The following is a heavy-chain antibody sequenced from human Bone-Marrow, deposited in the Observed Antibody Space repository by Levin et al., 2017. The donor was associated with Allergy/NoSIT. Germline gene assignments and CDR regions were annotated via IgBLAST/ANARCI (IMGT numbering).Heavy chain of an antibody. CDR2: ISYDGSIT. D-gene: IGHD3-10*01. J-gene: IGHJ3*02. CDR1: GFVFSDYA. CDR3: AKERHNSGSTDAYDI. V-gene: IGHV3-30*18. Sequence: GESLKISCVASGFVFSDYAMHWVRQTPAKGLEWVAFISYDGSITEYADSVKGRFSISRDTSTRTLYLQMNTLRTDDTGVYFCAKERHNSGSTDAYDIWGHGTKATVSS.